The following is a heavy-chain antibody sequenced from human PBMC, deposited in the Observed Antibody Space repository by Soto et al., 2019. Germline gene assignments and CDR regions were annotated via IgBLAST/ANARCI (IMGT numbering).Heavy chain of an antibody. V-gene: IGHV4-30-4*01. CDR1: GGSISSGDYY. D-gene: IGHD3-10*01. CDR3: ARDPFPRDYGMDV. J-gene: IGHJ6*02. CDR2: IYYSGST. Sequence: SETLSLTCTVSGGSISSGDYYWSWIRQPPGKGLEWIGYIYYSGSTYYNPSLKSRVTISVDTSKNQFSLKLSSVTAADTAVYYCARDPFPRDYGMDVWGQGTTVTSP.